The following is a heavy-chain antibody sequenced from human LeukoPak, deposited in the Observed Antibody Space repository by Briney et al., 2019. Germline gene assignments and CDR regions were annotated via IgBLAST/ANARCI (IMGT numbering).Heavy chain of an antibody. V-gene: IGHV1-58*01. J-gene: IGHJ4*02. D-gene: IGHD2-21*02. Sequence: TSVKVSCKASGFTFTTSAVQWVRQARGQRLEWIGRIVVGSGNTDHAQKFQGRLTITRDISTSTAYMELSSLTSDDTAVYYCARVTYGRSFDYWGQGTLVTVSS. CDR3: ARVTYGRSFDY. CDR2: IVVGSGNT. CDR1: GFTFTTSA.